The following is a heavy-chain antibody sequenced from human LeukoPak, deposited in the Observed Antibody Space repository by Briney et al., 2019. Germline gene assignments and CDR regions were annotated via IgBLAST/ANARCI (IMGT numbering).Heavy chain of an antibody. CDR3: ARGCGGKAYYFDY. V-gene: IGHV3-48*03. CDR2: ISSSGSTI. D-gene: IGHD4-23*01. CDR1: GFTFSSYE. Sequence: PAGSLRLSCAASGFTFSSYEMNWIRQAPGKGLEWVSYISSSGSTIYYADSVKGRFTISRDTAKNSLYMQMTSLRAEDTAVYYCARGCGGKAYYFDYWGQGTLVTVAS. J-gene: IGHJ4*02.